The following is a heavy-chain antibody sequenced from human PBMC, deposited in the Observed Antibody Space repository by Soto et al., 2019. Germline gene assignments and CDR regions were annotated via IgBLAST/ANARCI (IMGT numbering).Heavy chain of an antibody. V-gene: IGHV1-69*13. Sequence: GASVKVSCKASGGTFSSYAISWVRQAPGQGLEWMGGIIPIFGTANYAQKFQGRVTITADESTSTAYMELSSLRSEDTAVYYCARVGYYYDSSGYPIYWYFDLWGRGTLVTVS. J-gene: IGHJ2*01. CDR2: IIPIFGTA. CDR3: ARVGYYYDSSGYPIYWYFDL. CDR1: GGTFSSYA. D-gene: IGHD3-22*01.